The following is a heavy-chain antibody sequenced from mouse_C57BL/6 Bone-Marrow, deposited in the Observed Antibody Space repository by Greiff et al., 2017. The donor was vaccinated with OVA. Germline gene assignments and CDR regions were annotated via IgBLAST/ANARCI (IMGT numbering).Heavy chain of an antibody. V-gene: IGHV1-69*01. CDR3: ARDYGPPIYYAMDY. D-gene: IGHD1-1*01. Sequence: QVQLQQPGAELVMPGASVKLSCKASGYTFTSYWMHWVKQRPGQGLEWIGEIDPSDSYTNYNQKFKGMSTLTVDKSSSTAYMQLSSLTSEDSAVYYCARDYGPPIYYAMDYWGQGTSVTVSS. CDR2: IDPSDSYT. J-gene: IGHJ4*01. CDR1: GYTFTSYW.